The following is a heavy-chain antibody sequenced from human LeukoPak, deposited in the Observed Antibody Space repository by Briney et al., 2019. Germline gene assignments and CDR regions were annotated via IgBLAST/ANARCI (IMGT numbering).Heavy chain of an antibody. CDR1: GFTFSNYA. CDR3: ARDHAADIVATGEDY. Sequence: PGGSLRLSSAASGFTFSNYAMHWVRQAPGKGLEWVAVISYDGHYKYYADSVKGRFTISRDNSRNTLYLQMNSLRGEDTAVYYCARDHAADIVATGEDYWGQGTLVTVSS. CDR2: ISYDGHYK. J-gene: IGHJ4*02. V-gene: IGHV3-30-3*01. D-gene: IGHD5-12*01.